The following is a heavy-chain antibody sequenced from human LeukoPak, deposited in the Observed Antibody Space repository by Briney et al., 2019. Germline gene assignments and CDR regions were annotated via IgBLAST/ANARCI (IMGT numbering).Heavy chain of an antibody. Sequence: ASVKVSCKASGYTFTGYYMHWVRQAPGQGLEWMGRINPNSGGTNYAQKFQGRVTMTRDTSISTAYMELSRLRSDDTAVYYCATARLGATPYFDYWGQGTLVTVSS. D-gene: IGHD1-26*01. CDR3: ATARLGATPYFDY. CDR1: GYTFTGYY. CDR2: INPNSGGT. J-gene: IGHJ4*02. V-gene: IGHV1-2*06.